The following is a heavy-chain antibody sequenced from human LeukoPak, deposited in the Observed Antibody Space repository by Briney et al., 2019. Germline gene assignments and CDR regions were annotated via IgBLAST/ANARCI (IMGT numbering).Heavy chain of an antibody. Sequence: GGSLRLSCAASGFTFSSYWMSWVRQAPGKGLEWVANIKQDGSEKYYVDSVKGRFTISRDNAQNSLYLQMNSLRAEDTAVYYCARMESEWFGEFDAFDIWGQGTMVTVSS. CDR1: GFTFSSYW. V-gene: IGHV3-7*01. D-gene: IGHD3-10*01. J-gene: IGHJ3*02. CDR3: ARMESEWFGEFDAFDI. CDR2: IKQDGSEK.